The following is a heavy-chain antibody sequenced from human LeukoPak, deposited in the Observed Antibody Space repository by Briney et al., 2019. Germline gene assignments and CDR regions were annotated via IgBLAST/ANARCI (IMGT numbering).Heavy chain of an antibody. CDR3: AREANSGYSSGDDAFDI. V-gene: IGHV3-74*01. Sequence: VQPGRSLILSCAASGFTFSSYGMHWVRQAPGKGLVWVSRINGEGRSTSHADSVKGRFTISRDNAKNTLYLQMNSLRAEDTAVYYCAREANSGYSSGDDAFDIWGQGTMVTVSS. J-gene: IGHJ3*02. CDR2: INGEGRST. D-gene: IGHD6-19*01. CDR1: GFTFSSYG.